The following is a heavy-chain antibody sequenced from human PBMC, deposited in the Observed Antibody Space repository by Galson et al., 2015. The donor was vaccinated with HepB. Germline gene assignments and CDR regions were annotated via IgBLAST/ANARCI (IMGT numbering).Heavy chain of an antibody. V-gene: IGHV3-49*03. CDR1: GFTFGDYA. CDR3: TRDARYYDFWSGYKNDAFDI. Sequence: SLRLSCAASGFTFGDYAMSWFRQAPGKGLEWVGFIRSKAYGGTTEYAASVKGRFTISRDDSKSIAYLQMNSLKTEDTAVYYCTRDARYYDFWSGYKNDAFDIWGQGTMVTVSS. J-gene: IGHJ3*02. D-gene: IGHD3-3*01. CDR2: IRSKAYGGTT.